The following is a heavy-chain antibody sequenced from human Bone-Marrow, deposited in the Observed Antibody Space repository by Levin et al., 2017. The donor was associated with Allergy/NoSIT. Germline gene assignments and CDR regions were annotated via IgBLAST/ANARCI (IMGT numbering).Heavy chain of an antibody. CDR3: ARARKLVNGAAAGTPYNWFDP. D-gene: IGHD6-13*01. Sequence: GGSLRLSCAASGFTFSDYYMSWIRQAPGKGLEWVSYISSSGSTIYYADSLKGRFTISRDNAKNSLYLQMNSLRAEDTAVYYCARARKLVNGAAAGTPYNWFDPWGQGTLVTVSS. CDR1: GFTFSDYY. V-gene: IGHV3-11*01. J-gene: IGHJ5*02. CDR2: ISSSGSTI.